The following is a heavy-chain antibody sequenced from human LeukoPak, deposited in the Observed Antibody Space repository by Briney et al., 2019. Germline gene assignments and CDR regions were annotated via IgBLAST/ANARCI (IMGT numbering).Heavy chain of an antibody. CDR3: ARDRYSSGWYREVAFDI. Sequence: GASVKVSCKASGYTFTSYAMNWVRQAPGQGLEWMGWINTNTGNPTYAQGFTGRFVFSLDTSVSTAYLQISSLKAEDTAVYYCARDRYSSGWYREVAFDIWGQGTMVTVSS. V-gene: IGHV7-4-1*02. CDR2: INTNTGNP. CDR1: GYTFTSYA. J-gene: IGHJ3*02. D-gene: IGHD6-19*01.